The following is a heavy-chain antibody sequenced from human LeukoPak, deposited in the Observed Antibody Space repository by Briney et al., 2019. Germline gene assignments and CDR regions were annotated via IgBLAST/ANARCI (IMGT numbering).Heavy chain of an antibody. CDR1: GGSISSYY. CDR3: ARAPGYYDILTGLQEPAFDI. Sequence: PLETLSLTCTVSGGSISSYYWSWIRQPPGKGLEWIGYIYYSGSINYNPSLKSRVTISVDTSKNQFSLKLSSVTAADTAVYYCARAPGYYDILTGLQEPAFDIWGQGTMVTVSS. D-gene: IGHD3-9*01. J-gene: IGHJ3*02. CDR2: IYYSGSI. V-gene: IGHV4-59*01.